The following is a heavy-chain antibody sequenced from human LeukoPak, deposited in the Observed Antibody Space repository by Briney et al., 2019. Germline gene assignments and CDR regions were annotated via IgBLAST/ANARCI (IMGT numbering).Heavy chain of an antibody. V-gene: IGHV3-23*01. J-gene: IGHJ3*01. D-gene: IGHD4-17*01. CDR1: AFSFSKFA. CDR2: ITANGGYT. CDR3: AKDPNGDYIGAFDF. Sequence: QPGGSLRLSCAASAFSFSKFALIWVRQAPGKGLEWVSAITANGGYTLYADAVKGRFTVSRDNSKNTLYLQINSLRPEGTAMYYCAKDPNGDYIGAFDFWGQGTMVTVSS.